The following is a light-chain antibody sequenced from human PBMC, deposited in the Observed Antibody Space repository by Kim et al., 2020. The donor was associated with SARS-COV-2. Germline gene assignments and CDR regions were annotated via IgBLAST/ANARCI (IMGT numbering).Light chain of an antibody. V-gene: IGLV3-19*01. CDR1: SLRSYY. CDR3: NSRDSNDNVV. CDR2: GKN. J-gene: IGLJ2*01. Sequence: VALCQTDRITCQGDSLRSYYATWYQQKPGQAPILVIYGKNNLPSGIPHRFSGSSSGNTASLTITGTQAGDEADYYCNSRDSNDNVVFGGGTQLTVL.